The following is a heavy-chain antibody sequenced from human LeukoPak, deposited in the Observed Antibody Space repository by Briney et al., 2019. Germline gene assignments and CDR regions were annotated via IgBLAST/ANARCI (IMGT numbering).Heavy chain of an antibody. CDR1: GFTFSSCA. Sequence: GGSLRLSCAASGFTFSSCAMHWVRQAPGKGLEYVSAISSNGGSTYYANSVKGRFTISRDNSKNTLYLQMGSLRAEDMAVYYCARDLSGWYDYWGQGTLVTVSS. CDR2: ISSNGGST. D-gene: IGHD6-19*01. J-gene: IGHJ4*02. CDR3: ARDLSGWYDY. V-gene: IGHV3-64*01.